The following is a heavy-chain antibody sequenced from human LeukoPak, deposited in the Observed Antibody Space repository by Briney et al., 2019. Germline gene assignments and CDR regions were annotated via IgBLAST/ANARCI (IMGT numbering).Heavy chain of an antibody. CDR1: GYRFTTNW. V-gene: IGHV5-51*01. Sequence: GESLQISFRCPGYRFTTNWIGRVRQRPGKGLEGMGMIYPAVSDTRYSPSVQGQVTITADKSISTAYLQWSSLRASDTAMYYCARPGGKDYWGQGTLVTVSS. CDR3: ARPGGKDY. J-gene: IGHJ4*02. CDR2: IYPAVSDT. D-gene: IGHD2-15*01.